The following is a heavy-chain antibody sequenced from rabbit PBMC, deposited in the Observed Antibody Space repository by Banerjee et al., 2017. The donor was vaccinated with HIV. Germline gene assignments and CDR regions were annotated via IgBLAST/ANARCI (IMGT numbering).Heavy chain of an antibody. CDR2: IYTGTSGST. CDR1: GFPLSSNYY. J-gene: IGHJ6*01. D-gene: IGHD4-1*01. V-gene: IGHV1S40*01. Sequence: QSLEESGGDLVKPGASLTLTCTASGFPLSSNYYMCWVRQAPGKGLEWIACIYTGTSGSTYYASWAKGRFTITKTSSTTVTLQMTSLTAADTATYFCARAGYSSVWGVDDLWGPGTLVTVS. CDR3: ARAGYSSVWGVDDL.